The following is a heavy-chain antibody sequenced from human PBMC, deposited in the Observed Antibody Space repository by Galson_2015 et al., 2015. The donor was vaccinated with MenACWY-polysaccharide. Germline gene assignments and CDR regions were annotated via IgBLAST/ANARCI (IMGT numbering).Heavy chain of an antibody. Sequence: SVKVYCNASGYTFSSYDINWVRQASGQRLEWMGWMNPNSGNTGYAQQFQGRVTMTRTTSISTAYLDLSSLTSEDTAVYYCARGRRDTAVAAPAAVLLDYWGQGILVTVSS. CDR1: GYTFSSYD. V-gene: IGHV1-8*01. J-gene: IGHJ4*02. CDR3: ARGRRDTAVAAPAAVLLDY. CDR2: MNPNSGNT. D-gene: IGHD6-19*01.